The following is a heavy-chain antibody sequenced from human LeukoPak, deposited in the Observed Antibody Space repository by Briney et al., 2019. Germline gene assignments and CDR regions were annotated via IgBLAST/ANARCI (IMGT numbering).Heavy chain of an antibody. D-gene: IGHD3-9*01. J-gene: IGHJ6*02. CDR2: IYYSGST. CDR3: ARALRYFDWFPSYYYYGMDV. CDR1: GGSISSYY. V-gene: IGHV4-59*01. Sequence: PSETLSLTCTVSGGSISSYYWGWIRQPPGKGLEWIGYIYYSGSTNYNPSLKSRVTISVDTSKNQFSLKLSSVTAADTAVYYCARALRYFDWFPSYYYYGMDVWGQGTTVTVSS.